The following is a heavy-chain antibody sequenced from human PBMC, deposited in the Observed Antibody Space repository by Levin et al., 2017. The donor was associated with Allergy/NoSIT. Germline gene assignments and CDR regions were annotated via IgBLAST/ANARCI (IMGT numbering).Heavy chain of an antibody. V-gene: IGHV3-15*01. CDR3: TASLAKLTIFGVVPIDP. CDR1: GFTFSNAW. J-gene: IGHJ5*02. CDR2: IKSKTDGGTT. Sequence: GGSLRLSCAASGFTFSNAWMSWVRQAPGKGLEWVGRIKSKTDGGTTDYAAPVKGRFTISRDDSKNTLYLQMNSLKTEDTAVYYCTASLAKLTIFGVVPIDPWGQGTLVTVSS. D-gene: IGHD3-3*01.